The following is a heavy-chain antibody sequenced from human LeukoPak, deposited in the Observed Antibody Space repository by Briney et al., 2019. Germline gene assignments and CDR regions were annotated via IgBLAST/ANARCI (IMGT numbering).Heavy chain of an antibody. Sequence: SETLSLTCTVSGGSISSSSYYWRWIRQPPGKGLEWIGYIYYSGSTNYNPSLKSRVTISVDTSKNQFSLKLSSVTAADTAVYYCARGYCSGGSCYPGDYWGQGTLVTVSS. CDR1: GGSISSSSYY. V-gene: IGHV4-61*01. J-gene: IGHJ4*02. CDR2: IYYSGST. D-gene: IGHD2-15*01. CDR3: ARGYCSGGSCYPGDY.